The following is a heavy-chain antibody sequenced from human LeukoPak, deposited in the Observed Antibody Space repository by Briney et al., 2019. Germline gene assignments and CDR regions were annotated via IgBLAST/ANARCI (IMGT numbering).Heavy chain of an antibody. D-gene: IGHD4-17*01. CDR2: IMPLFGTA. Sequence: SVKVSCKTSGGTFNNSAISWVRQAPGQGLKWLGGIMPLFGTAGYAQKFQGRVTITKDESTRTVYLELTSLTSDHTAVYYCARDVHGDYGSGWFDPWGQGTLVSVSS. J-gene: IGHJ5*02. CDR1: GGTFNNSA. CDR3: ARDVHGDYGSGWFDP. V-gene: IGHV1-69*05.